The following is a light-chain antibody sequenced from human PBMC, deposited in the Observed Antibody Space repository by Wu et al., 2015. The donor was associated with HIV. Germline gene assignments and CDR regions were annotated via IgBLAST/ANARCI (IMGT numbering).Light chain of an antibody. CDR3: QQYGSSRWT. J-gene: IGKJ1*01. CDR1: QSVSSSY. Sequence: EIVLTQSPGTLSLSPGERATLSCRAGQSVSSSYLAWYQQKPGQAPRLLIYGASSRATGIPDRFSGSGSGTDFTLTISRLEPEDFAVYYCQQYGSSRWTFGQGTKVEMK. V-gene: IGKV3-20*01. CDR2: GAS.